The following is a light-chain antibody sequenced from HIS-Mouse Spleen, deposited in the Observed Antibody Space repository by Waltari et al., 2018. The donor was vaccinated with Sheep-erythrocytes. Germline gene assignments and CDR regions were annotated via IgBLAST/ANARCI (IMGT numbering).Light chain of an antibody. CDR1: CSDVGLYNV. Sequence: QSALTQPASVSGSPGQSTPISCLGTCSDVGLYNVVPWYQQHPGKAPKLMIYEGSKRPSGVSNRFSGSKSGNTASLTISGLQAEDEADYYCCSYAGSSTPWVFGGGTKLTVL. J-gene: IGLJ3*02. CDR2: EGS. CDR3: CSYAGSSTPWV. V-gene: IGLV2-23*01.